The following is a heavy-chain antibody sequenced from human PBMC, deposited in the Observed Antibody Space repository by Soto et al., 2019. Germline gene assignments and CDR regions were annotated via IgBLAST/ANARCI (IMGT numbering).Heavy chain of an antibody. CDR2: IYYSGST. CDR1: GGSFSGYY. V-gene: IGHV4-59*01. CDR3: ARDPLYMDV. J-gene: IGHJ6*03. Sequence: TSETLSLTCAVYGGSFSGYYWSWIRQPPGKGLEWIGYIYYSGSTNYNPSLKSRVTISVDTSKNQFSLKLSSVTAADTAVYYCARDPLYMDVWGKGTTVTV.